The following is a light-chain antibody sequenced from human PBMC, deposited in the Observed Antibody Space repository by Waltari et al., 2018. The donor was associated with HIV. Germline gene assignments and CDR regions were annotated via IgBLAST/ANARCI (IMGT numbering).Light chain of an antibody. CDR2: DAS. J-gene: IGKJ4*01. V-gene: IGKV1-13*02. CDR1: QAITSS. CDR3: QQFNLYPLT. Sequence: AIQLTQSPSSLSASVRDSFTFTCRTSQAITSSFAWYQQKPGKPPKLLIFDASSLESGVPSRFSGSGSGTDFTLTISSLQPEDFATYYCQQFNLYPLTFGGGTKVEI.